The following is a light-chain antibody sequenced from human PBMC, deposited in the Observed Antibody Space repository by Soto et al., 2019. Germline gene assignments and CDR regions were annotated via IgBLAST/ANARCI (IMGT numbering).Light chain of an antibody. Sequence: QSVLTQPASVSGSPGQSITIYCTGTSSDFGTYNLVSWYQHHPGKVPKLIIYERSERPSGVSDRFSGSKSGNTASLTISGLQAEDEAAYYCCSFTSSNTHVFGTGTKLTVL. V-gene: IGLV2-23*01. J-gene: IGLJ1*01. CDR3: CSFTSSNTHV. CDR2: ERS. CDR1: SSDFGTYNL.